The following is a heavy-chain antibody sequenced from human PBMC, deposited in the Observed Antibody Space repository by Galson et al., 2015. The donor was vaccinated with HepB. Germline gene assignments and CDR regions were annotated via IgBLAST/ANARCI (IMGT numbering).Heavy chain of an antibody. CDR3: ASGGPSYSFSY. V-gene: IGHV3-74*01. CDR2: IISDGSSA. CDR1: GLTFSSYW. J-gene: IGHJ4*02. Sequence: LRLSCAASGLTFSSYWMHWVRQVPGKGLVWVSRIISDGSSASYADSVQGRFTISRDNAKNTLYLQMNSLRAEDTAVYFCASGGPSYSFSYWGQGTLVTVSS. D-gene: IGHD1-26*01.